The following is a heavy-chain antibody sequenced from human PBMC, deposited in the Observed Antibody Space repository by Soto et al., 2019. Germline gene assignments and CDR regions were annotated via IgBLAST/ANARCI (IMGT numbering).Heavy chain of an antibody. CDR2: ISGSGGST. CDR3: AKDSRYCTNGVCYTDFDY. CDR1: GFTFSSYA. J-gene: IGHJ4*02. V-gene: IGHV3-23*01. Sequence: EVQLLESGGGLVQPGGSLRLSCAASGFTFSSYAMSWVRQAPGKGLEWVSAISGSGGSTYYADSVKGRFTISRDNSKNTLYLQMNSLRGEDTAVYYCAKDSRYCTNGVCYTDFDYWGQGTLVTVSS. D-gene: IGHD2-8*01.